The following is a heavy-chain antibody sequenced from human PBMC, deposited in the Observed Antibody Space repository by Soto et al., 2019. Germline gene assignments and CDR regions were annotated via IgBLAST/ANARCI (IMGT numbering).Heavy chain of an antibody. J-gene: IGHJ4*02. Sequence: QVQLVQSGAEVKKPGASVKVSCKASGYTFTSYGISWVRQAPGQGLEWTGWISAYNGNTNYAQKLQGRVTMTTDTSTSTAYMELRSLRSDDTAVYYCVRSIAVAGTLENYFDYWGQGTLVTVSS. CDR3: VRSIAVAGTLENYFDY. V-gene: IGHV1-18*01. CDR1: GYTFTSYG. D-gene: IGHD6-19*01. CDR2: ISAYNGNT.